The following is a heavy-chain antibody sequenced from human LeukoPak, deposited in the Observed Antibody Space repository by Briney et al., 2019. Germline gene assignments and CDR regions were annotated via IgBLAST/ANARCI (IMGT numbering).Heavy chain of an antibody. V-gene: IGHV4-30-4*01. CDR2: IHYTGSA. J-gene: IGHJ3*02. D-gene: IGHD2-15*01. CDR3: ARDTRYCGGGSCYPDAFDI. CDR1: GGSISSGDFF. Sequence: PSQTLSLTCTVSGGSISSGDFFWSWIRQPPGKGLEWIGHIHYTGSAYYNPPLMSRVTISVDTSKNQFSLKLNSVTAAGTAVYYCARDTRYCGGGSCYPDAFDIWGQGTMVTVSS.